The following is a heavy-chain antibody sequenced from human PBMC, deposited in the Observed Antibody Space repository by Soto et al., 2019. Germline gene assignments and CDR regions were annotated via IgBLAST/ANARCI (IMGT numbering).Heavy chain of an antibody. CDR3: ARDLWSIAVAGFELDY. CDR1: GYTFTNYG. J-gene: IGHJ4*02. D-gene: IGHD6-19*01. CDR2: ISAYNGNT. V-gene: IGHV1-18*01. Sequence: ASVKVSWKASGYTFTNYGLSWVRQAPGQGLEWMGWISAYNGNTKYAQKLQGRVTMTIDTSTSTAYMDLRSLRSDDTAVYYCARDLWSIAVAGFELDYWGQGTLVTVSS.